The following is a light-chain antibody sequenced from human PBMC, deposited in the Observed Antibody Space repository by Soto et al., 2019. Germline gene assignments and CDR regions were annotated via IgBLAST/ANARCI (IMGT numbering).Light chain of an antibody. Sequence: QSALTQPASVSGSPGQAITISCTGTSSNVGGYNYVSWHQQHPGKAPKLMIYEVSNRPSGVSNRFSGSTSGNTASLTISGLQAEDEDDYYCSSYTSSSTRVFGGGTKLTVL. CDR1: SSNVGGYNY. J-gene: IGLJ3*02. CDR2: EVS. CDR3: SSYTSSSTRV. V-gene: IGLV2-14*01.